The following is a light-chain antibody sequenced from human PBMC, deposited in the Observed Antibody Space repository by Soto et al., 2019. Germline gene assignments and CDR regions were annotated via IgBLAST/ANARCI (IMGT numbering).Light chain of an antibody. CDR2: DVS. Sequence: QSVLTQPPSASGSPGQSVAISCTGTSSGIGGYNYVSWYQQHPGKAPKLMIYDVSKRPSGVPDRFSVSKSGNTASLTVSGIQAEVEADNCRCLHAGTDILFGSGSTVSV. J-gene: IGLJ1*01. CDR3: CLHAGTDIL. CDR1: SSGIGGYNY. V-gene: IGLV2-8*01.